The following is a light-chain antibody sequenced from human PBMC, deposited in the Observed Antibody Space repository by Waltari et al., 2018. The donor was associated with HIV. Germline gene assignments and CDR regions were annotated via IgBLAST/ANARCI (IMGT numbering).Light chain of an antibody. CDR2: SNN. Sequence: QSVLTQPPSASGTPGQRVTISCSGSRSHIGSNTVRWYQQLPGTAPKLFIYSNNQRPSGVPDRFSGSKSGTSASLAISGLQSEDEADYYCAAWDDSLNGWVFGGGTKLTVV. CDR1: RSHIGSNT. V-gene: IGLV1-44*01. CDR3: AAWDDSLNGWV. J-gene: IGLJ3*02.